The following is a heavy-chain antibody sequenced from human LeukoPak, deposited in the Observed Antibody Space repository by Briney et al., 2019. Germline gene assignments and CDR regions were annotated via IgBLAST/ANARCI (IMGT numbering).Heavy chain of an antibody. V-gene: IGHV3-53*01. J-gene: IGHJ4*02. D-gene: IGHD3-16*02. CDR2: IYSGGST. CDR1: GFTVSSNY. CDR3: AKASGQGYDYVWGSYPDY. Sequence: GGSLRLSCAASGFTVSSNYMSWVRQAPGKGLEWVSVIYSGGSTYYADSVKGRFTISRDNSKNTLYLQMNSLRAEGTAVYYCAKASGQGYDYVWGSYPDYWGQGTLVTVSS.